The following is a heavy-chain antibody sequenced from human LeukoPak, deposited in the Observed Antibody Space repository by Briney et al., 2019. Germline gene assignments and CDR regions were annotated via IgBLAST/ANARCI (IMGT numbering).Heavy chain of an antibody. Sequence: SQTLSLTCAISGDTVSSNSAAWNWVRQSPSRGLEWLARTYYRSKWYNDYAASVKSRISIDPDTSKNQFSLQLSSVTAADTAVYYCARSGRSTGTKGGSYYYAMDVWGQGTTVTVSS. CDR3: ARSGRSTGTKGGSYYYAMDV. V-gene: IGHV6-1*01. J-gene: IGHJ6*02. CDR1: GDTVSSNSAA. D-gene: IGHD1-1*01. CDR2: TYYRSKWYN.